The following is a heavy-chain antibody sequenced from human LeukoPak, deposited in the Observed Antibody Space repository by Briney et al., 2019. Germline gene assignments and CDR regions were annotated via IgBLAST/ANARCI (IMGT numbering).Heavy chain of an antibody. CDR2: INPSGGST. J-gene: IGHJ4*02. Sequence: ASVKVSCKASGYTFTSYYMHWVRQAPGQGLEWMGIINPSGGSTSYAQKFQGRVTMTRGMSTSTVYMELSSLRSEDTAVYYCARESSGWPFDYWGQGTLVTVSS. CDR3: ARESSGWPFDY. V-gene: IGHV1-46*01. CDR1: GYTFTSYY. D-gene: IGHD6-19*01.